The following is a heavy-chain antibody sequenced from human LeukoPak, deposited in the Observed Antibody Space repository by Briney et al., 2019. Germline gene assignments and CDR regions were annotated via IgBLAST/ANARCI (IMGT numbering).Heavy chain of an antibody. J-gene: IGHJ4*02. Sequence: GASVKVSCKASGYTFTSYGISWVRQAPGQGLEWMGWISAYNGNTNYAQKLQGRVTMTTDTSTSTACMELRSLRSDDTAVYYCARGLYSSSWSHQYYFDYWGQGTLVTVSS. CDR2: ISAYNGNT. D-gene: IGHD6-13*01. CDR1: GYTFTSYG. CDR3: ARGLYSSSWSHQYYFDY. V-gene: IGHV1-18*04.